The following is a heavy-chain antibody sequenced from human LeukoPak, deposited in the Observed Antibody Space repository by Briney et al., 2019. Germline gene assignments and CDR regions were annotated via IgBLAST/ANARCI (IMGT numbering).Heavy chain of an antibody. Sequence: SETLSLTCTVSGGSISSYYWSWIRQPAGKGLEWIGRIYTSGSTNYNPSLKSRVTMSVDTSKNQFSLKLSSVTAADTAVYYCARERGAQQLATYYYYYMDVWGKGTTVTVSS. J-gene: IGHJ6*03. V-gene: IGHV4-4*07. CDR3: ARERGAQQLATYYYYYMDV. CDR1: GGSISSYY. CDR2: IYTSGST. D-gene: IGHD6-13*01.